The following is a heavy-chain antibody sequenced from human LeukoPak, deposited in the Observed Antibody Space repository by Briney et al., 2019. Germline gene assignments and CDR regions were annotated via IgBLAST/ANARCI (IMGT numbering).Heavy chain of an antibody. CDR1: GGSISGYY. CDR2: IYYNGST. Sequence: PSETLSLTCSVSGGSISGYYWSWIRQPPGKGLEWIGFIYYNGSTNYNPSLKSRITISVDTSKNQFSLKLNSVTAADTAIFYYARIRRYDYDGFRPGWVYWYFDVWGRGTLVTVSS. D-gene: IGHD4-23*01. J-gene: IGHJ2*01. CDR3: ARIRRYDYDGFRPGWVYWYFDV. V-gene: IGHV4-59*01.